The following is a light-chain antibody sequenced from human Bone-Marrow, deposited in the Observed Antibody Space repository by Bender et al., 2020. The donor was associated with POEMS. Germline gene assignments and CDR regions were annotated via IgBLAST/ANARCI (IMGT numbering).Light chain of an antibody. CDR3: AAWDSSLNAVL. V-gene: IGLV1-51*01. Sequence: QSVLTQPPSVSATPGQRVTISCSGSTSNIGNNFVFWYLQVSGMAPQLLISDNDKRPSGIPDRFSGSKSGTSATLAISGLQTGDEADYYCAAWDSSLNAVLFGGGTRLTVL. J-gene: IGLJ3*02. CDR2: DND. CDR1: TSNIGNNF.